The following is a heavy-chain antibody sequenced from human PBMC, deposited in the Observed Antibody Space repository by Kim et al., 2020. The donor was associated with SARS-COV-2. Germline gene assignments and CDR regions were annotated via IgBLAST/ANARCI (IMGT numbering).Heavy chain of an antibody. CDR3: VKVRGQVLDY. D-gene: IGHD3-10*01. V-gene: IGHV4-39*01. CDR1: GGSISSSSYY. Sequence: SETLSLTCTVYGGSISSSSYYWGWLRQPPGKGLEWIGSIYYSGSTYHNPSLKGRVTIYVDTSKNQFSLKLSSVTAADTAVYYCVKVRGQVLDYWGQGTLVTVSS. J-gene: IGHJ4*02. CDR2: IYYSGST.